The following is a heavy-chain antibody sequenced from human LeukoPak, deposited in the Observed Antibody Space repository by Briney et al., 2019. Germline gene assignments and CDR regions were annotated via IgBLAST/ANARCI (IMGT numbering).Heavy chain of an antibody. Sequence: PSETLSLTCAVYGGSFSGYYWSWIRQPPGKGLEWIGEINHSGSTNYNPSLKSRVTISVDTSKNQFSLKLSSVTAADTAVYYCASGAVAGKLDYWRQGTLVTVSS. CDR2: INHSGST. V-gene: IGHV4-34*01. D-gene: IGHD6-19*01. CDR3: ASGAVAGKLDY. CDR1: GGSFSGYY. J-gene: IGHJ4*02.